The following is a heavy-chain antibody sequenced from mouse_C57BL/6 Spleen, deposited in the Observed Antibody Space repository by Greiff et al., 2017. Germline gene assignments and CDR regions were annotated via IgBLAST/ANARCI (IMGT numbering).Heavy chain of an antibody. D-gene: IGHD2-5*01. J-gene: IGHJ2*01. CDR3: ARAVPAYYSKHPFDY. V-gene: IGHV1-69*01. CDR2: IDPSDSYT. Sequence: QVQLQQPGAELVMPGASVKLSCKASGYTFTSYWMHWVKQRPGQGLEWIGEIDPSDSYTNYNQKFKGKSTLTVDKSSSTAYMQLSSLTSEDSAIYYCARAVPAYYSKHPFDYWGQGTTLTVSS. CDR1: GYTFTSYW.